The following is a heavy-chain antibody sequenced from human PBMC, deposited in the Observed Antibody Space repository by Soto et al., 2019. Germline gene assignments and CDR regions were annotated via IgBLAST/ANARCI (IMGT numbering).Heavy chain of an antibody. CDR2: INAGNGNT. CDR3: ARSAPPIDY. V-gene: IGHV1-3*01. J-gene: IGHJ4*02. CDR1: GYIFTSYV. Sequence: QVQLVQSGAEVKKPGASVKVSCKASGYIFTSYVMEWVRQATGQRLEWMGWINAGNGNTKYSQKFQGRVTITRDTSANTAYMELSSLRSEDTAVYYCARSAPPIDYWGQGTLVSVSS.